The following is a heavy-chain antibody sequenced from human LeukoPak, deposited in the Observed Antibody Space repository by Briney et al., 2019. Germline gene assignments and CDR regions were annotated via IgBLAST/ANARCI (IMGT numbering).Heavy chain of an antibody. J-gene: IGHJ4*02. CDR2: ISGSGGST. Sequence: GGSLRLSCAASGFTFSSHAMSWVRQAPGKGLEWVSAISGSGGSTYYADSVKGRFTISRDNSKNTLYLQMNSLRAEDTAVYYCAKDPNYDYVWGGFDYWGQGTLVTVSS. D-gene: IGHD3-16*01. V-gene: IGHV3-23*01. CDR3: AKDPNYDYVWGGFDY. CDR1: GFTFSSHA.